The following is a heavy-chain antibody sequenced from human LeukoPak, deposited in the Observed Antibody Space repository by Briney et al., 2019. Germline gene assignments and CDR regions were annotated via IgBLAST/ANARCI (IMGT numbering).Heavy chain of an antibody. CDR3: ARRRVGAISSYNWFDP. Sequence: SETLSLTCTVSGGPISSYYWSWIRKPPGKGLEWTGYIYYTGSTNYNPSLKSRVTISVDTSKNQFSLKLNSVTAADTAVYYCARRRVGAISSYNWFDPWGQGTLVTVSS. CDR2: IYYTGST. V-gene: IGHV4-59*08. J-gene: IGHJ5*02. CDR1: GGPISSYY. D-gene: IGHD1-26*01.